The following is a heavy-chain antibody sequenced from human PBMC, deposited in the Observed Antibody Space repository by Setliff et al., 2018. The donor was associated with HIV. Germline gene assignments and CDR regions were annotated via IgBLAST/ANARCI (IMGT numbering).Heavy chain of an antibody. Sequence: PSETLSLTCTVSGGSFSSGNYYWSWIRQPAGKGLEWIGHIYSIENTNYNPSLKSRVTISVDTSKNQFSLKLRSLTAADTAVYYCAREDKYGYSSSWYNYWGQGALVTGS. D-gene: IGHD6-13*01. CDR1: GGSFSSGNYY. V-gene: IGHV4-61*09. CDR3: AREDKYGYSSSWYNY. CDR2: IYSIENT. J-gene: IGHJ4*02.